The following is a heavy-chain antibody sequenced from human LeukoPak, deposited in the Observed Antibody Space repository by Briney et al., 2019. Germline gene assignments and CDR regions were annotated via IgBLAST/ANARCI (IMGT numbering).Heavy chain of an antibody. CDR1: GGSISSYY. D-gene: IGHD6-19*01. J-gene: IGHJ5*02. CDR3: AREQGGGWYSS. CDR2: IYYSGST. V-gene: IGHV4-59*08. Sequence: SETLSLTCTVSGGSISSYYWSWIRQPPGKGLEWIGYIYYSGSTNYNPSLKSRVTISVDTSKNQFSLKLSSVTAADTAVYYCAREQGGGWYSSWGQGTLVTVSS.